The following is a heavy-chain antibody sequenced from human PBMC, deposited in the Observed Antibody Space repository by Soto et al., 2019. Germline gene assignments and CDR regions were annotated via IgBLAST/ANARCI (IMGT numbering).Heavy chain of an antibody. J-gene: IGHJ3*02. CDR3: AKDQYYDSSGYYNDAFDI. D-gene: IGHD3-22*01. CDR1: GFTFSSYA. CDR2: ISGSGGST. V-gene: IGHV3-23*01. Sequence: GGSLRLSCAASGFTFSSYAMSWVRQAPGKGLEWVSAISGSGGSTYYADSVKGRFTISRDNSKNTLYLQTNSLRAEDTAVYYCAKDQYYDSSGYYNDAFDIWGQGTMVTVSS.